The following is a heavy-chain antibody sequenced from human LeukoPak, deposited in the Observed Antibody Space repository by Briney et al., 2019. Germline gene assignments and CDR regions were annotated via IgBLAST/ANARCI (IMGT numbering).Heavy chain of an antibody. V-gene: IGHV4-59*08. D-gene: IGHD1-26*01. CDR3: ARHDPIVGTPDAFDI. J-gene: IGHJ3*02. Sequence: PSETLSLTCTVSGGSISSYYWSWIRQPPGKGLEWIAYIYYSGSTDYNPSLKSRVTISLDTSKNQFSLKLSSVTAADTAVYYCARHDPIVGTPDAFDIWGQGTMVTVSS. CDR1: GGSISSYY. CDR2: IYYSGST.